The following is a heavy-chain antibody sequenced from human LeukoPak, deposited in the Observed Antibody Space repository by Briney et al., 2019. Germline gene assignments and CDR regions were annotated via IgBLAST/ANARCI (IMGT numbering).Heavy chain of an antibody. CDR3: ARLTQVASYYSDY. Sequence: ASVKVSCKASGYTFTGYYMHWVRQAPGQGLEWMGWINPNSGGTNYAQKFQGRVTMTRDTSISTAYMELSRLRSDDTAVYYCARLTQVASYYSDYWGQGTLVTVSS. CDR2: INPNSGGT. J-gene: IGHJ4*02. CDR1: GYTFTGYY. D-gene: IGHD5-12*01. V-gene: IGHV1-2*02.